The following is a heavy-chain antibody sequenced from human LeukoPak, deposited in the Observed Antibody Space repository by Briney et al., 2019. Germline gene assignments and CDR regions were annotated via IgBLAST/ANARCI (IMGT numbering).Heavy chain of an antibody. J-gene: IGHJ4*02. D-gene: IGHD1-14*01. Sequence: GGSLRLSCAASGFTFSSYSMNWVRHAPRKGLEWVSSISSSSAYIYYADSMKGRFTISRDNAKNSLFLQMNSLRAEDTAVYYCARAGHRAYKSGGDYWGQGTLVTVSS. CDR1: GFTFSSYS. CDR2: ISSSSAYI. CDR3: ARAGHRAYKSGGDY. V-gene: IGHV3-21*01.